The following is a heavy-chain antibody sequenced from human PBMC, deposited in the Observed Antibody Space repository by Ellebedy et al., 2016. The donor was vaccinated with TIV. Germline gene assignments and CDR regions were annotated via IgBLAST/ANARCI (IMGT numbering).Heavy chain of an antibody. V-gene: IGHV3-23*01. Sequence: GESLKISCAASGFTFSSYAMSWVRQAPGKGLEWVSAISGSGGSTYYADSVKGRFTISRDNSKNTLYLQMNSLRAEDTTVYYCAKEGLPTSKDHYYFDYWGQGTLVTVSS. CDR3: AKEGLPTSKDHYYFDY. CDR1: GFTFSSYA. CDR2: ISGSGGST. D-gene: IGHD2-15*01. J-gene: IGHJ4*02.